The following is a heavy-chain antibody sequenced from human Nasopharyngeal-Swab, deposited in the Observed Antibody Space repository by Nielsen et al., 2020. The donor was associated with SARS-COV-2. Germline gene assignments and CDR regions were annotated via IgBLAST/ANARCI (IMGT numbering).Heavy chain of an antibody. CDR3: ARGAARNVIVVVVAAISYYYMDV. J-gene: IGHJ6*03. V-gene: IGHV1-8*01. Sequence: ASVKVSCKASGYTFTSYDTNWVRQATGQGLEWMGWMNPNSGNTGYAQKFQGRVTMTRNTSISTAYMELSSLRSEDTAVYYCARGAARNVIVVVVAAISYYYMDVWGKGTTVTVSS. CDR2: MNPNSGNT. D-gene: IGHD2-15*01. CDR1: GYTFTSYD.